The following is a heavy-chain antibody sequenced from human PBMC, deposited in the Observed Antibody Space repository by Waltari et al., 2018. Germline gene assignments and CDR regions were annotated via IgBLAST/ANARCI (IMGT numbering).Heavy chain of an antibody. CDR3: ARRALTVTTNAFDI. CDR1: GGSISGYY. V-gene: IGHV4-59*12. J-gene: IGHJ3*02. CDR2: IYYSGSI. D-gene: IGHD4-17*01. Sequence: QVQLQESGPGLVKPSETLSLTCTVPGGSISGYYWSWIRQPPGKGLEWIGDIYYSGSIKYNPSLKSRVTISLDTPKNQFSLKLSSVTAADTAVYYCARRALTVTTNAFDIWGQGTMVTVSS.